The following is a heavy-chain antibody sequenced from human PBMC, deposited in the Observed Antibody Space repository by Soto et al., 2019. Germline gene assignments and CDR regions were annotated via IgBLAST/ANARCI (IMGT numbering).Heavy chain of an antibody. CDR3: ARDQDYYDSSGTEGAFDI. CDR1: GFTFSSYS. D-gene: IGHD3-22*01. V-gene: IGHV3-21*01. J-gene: IGHJ3*02. Sequence: EVQLVESGGGLVKPGGSLRLSCAASGFTFSSYSMNWVRQAPGKGLEWVSSISSSSSYIYYADSVKGRFTISRDNAKNSLYLQMNSLRAEDTAVYYCARDQDYYDSSGTEGAFDIWGQGTMVTVSS. CDR2: ISSSSSYI.